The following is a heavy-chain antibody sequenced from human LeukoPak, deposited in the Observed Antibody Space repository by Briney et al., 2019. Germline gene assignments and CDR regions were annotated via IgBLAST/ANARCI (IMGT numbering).Heavy chain of an antibody. CDR3: ARAPVEAAPSYYFDY. J-gene: IGHJ4*02. CDR1: GGTFSSYA. D-gene: IGHD2-15*01. Sequence: SVKVSCKASGGTFSSYAISWVRQAPGQGLEWMGGIIPIFGTANYAQKFQGRVTITTDESTSTAYMELSSLGSEDTAVYYCARAPVEAAPSYYFDYWGQGTLVTVSS. V-gene: IGHV1-69*05. CDR2: IIPIFGTA.